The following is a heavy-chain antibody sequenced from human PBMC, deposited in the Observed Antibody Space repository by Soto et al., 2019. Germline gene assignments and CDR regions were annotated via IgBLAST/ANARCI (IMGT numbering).Heavy chain of an antibody. CDR3: AREGIAAAGGFDP. J-gene: IGHJ5*02. Sequence: SETLSLTCTVSGGSISSYYWSWIRQPPGKGLEWIGYIYYSGSTNYNPSLKSRVTISVDTSKNQFSLKLSSVTAADTAVYYCAREGIAAAGGFDPWGQGTLVTVSS. CDR2: IYYSGST. CDR1: GGSISSYY. D-gene: IGHD6-13*01. V-gene: IGHV4-59*01.